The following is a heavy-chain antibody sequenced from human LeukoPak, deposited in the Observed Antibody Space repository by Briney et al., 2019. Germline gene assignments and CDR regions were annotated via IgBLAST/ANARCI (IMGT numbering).Heavy chain of an antibody. CDR3: ARAFADYGDAFDI. V-gene: IGHV3-11*04. CDR2: ISRSGSTK. CDR1: GFTFSDYN. D-gene: IGHD4-17*01. J-gene: IGHJ3*02. Sequence: GGSLRLSCAASGFTFSDYNMRWIRQAPGKGLEWVSSISRSGSTKYYADSVKGRFTISRDNAKNSLYLQMNSLRAEDTAVYYCARAFADYGDAFDIWGQGTMVTVSS.